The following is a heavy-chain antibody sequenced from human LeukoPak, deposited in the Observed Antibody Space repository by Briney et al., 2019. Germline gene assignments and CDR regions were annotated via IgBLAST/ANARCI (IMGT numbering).Heavy chain of an antibody. J-gene: IGHJ4*02. Sequence: PSETLSLTCTVSGGSISNYCWSWIRQPPGKGLEWIGHIYYSGATKYNPSLKSRITISVDTSKNQFSLMLSSVTAADTAVYYCARFGITVVRGAKYYFDYWGQGTLVTVSS. CDR2: IYYSGAT. CDR1: GGSISNYC. V-gene: IGHV4-59*08. D-gene: IGHD3-10*01. CDR3: ARFGITVVRGAKYYFDY.